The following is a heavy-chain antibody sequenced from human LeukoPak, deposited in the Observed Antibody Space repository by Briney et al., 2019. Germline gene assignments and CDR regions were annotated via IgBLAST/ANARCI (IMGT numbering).Heavy chain of an antibody. CDR3: ATNPYYDKSAA. CDR1: GFTFSNYW. D-gene: IGHD3-22*01. CDR2: INTDGSTR. J-gene: IGHJ5*02. V-gene: IGHV3-74*01. Sequence: GGSLRLSCAASGFTFSNYWMHWVRQAPGRGLVWVSRINTDGSTRGYADSVKGRFTISRDNAKNTLYLQMNGLRAEDTAVYYCATNPYYDKSAAWGQGTLVTVSS.